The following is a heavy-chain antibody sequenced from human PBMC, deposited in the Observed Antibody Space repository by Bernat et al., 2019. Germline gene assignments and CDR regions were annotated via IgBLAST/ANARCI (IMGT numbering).Heavy chain of an antibody. Sequence: QVQLVESGGGVVQPGWSLRLSCAASGFTFSSYAMHWVRQAPGKGLEWVAVIAYDGSNKYYADSVRGRFTISRDNYKNTLYLQMNRLRAEDTAVYYCARGDYDSSGYLFWGQGTLVTVSS. J-gene: IGHJ4*02. CDR3: ARGDYDSSGYLF. D-gene: IGHD3-22*01. V-gene: IGHV3-30-3*01. CDR1: GFTFSSYA. CDR2: IAYDGSNK.